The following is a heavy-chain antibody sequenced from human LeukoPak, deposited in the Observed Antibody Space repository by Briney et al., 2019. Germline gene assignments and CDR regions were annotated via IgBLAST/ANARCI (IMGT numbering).Heavy chain of an antibody. Sequence: PGGSLRLSCAASGFTFSGHWMHWVRQAPGKGLVWVSRIKSDGSTTGYADSVKGRFTISRDNAKNTLYLQMNSLRAEDTAVYYCAREGYYYGLGSYTIDCWGQGTLVTVSS. J-gene: IGHJ4*02. CDR3: AREGYYYGLGSYTIDC. D-gene: IGHD3-10*01. CDR2: IKSDGSTT. V-gene: IGHV3-74*01. CDR1: GFTFSGHW.